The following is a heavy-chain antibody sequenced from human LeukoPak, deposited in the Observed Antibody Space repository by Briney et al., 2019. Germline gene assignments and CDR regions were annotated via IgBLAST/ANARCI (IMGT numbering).Heavy chain of an antibody. CDR2: IDPSGGST. Sequence: ASVKVSCKASGYTFTSYYIHWVRQAPGLGLEWMGVIDPSGGSTTYAQRFQGRVTMTRDTSSSTVYMELSSLRSEDTAVYYCARYYYFDYWGQGTRATVSS. CDR3: ARYYYFDY. J-gene: IGHJ4*02. V-gene: IGHV1-46*01. CDR1: GYTFTSYY.